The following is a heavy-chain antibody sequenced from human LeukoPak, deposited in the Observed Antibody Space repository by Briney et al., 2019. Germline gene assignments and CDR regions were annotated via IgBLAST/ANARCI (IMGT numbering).Heavy chain of an antibody. J-gene: IGHJ6*03. CDR1: GGSFSGYY. D-gene: IGHD5-24*01. Sequence: PSETLSLTCAVYGGSFSGYYWSWIRQPPGKGLEWIGEINHSGNTNHNPSLKSRVTISVDTSKNQFSLKLSSVTAADTAVYYCASRGGYKFRFTDYYYYYMDVWGNGTTVTVSS. V-gene: IGHV4-34*01. CDR3: ASRGGYKFRFTDYYYYYMDV. CDR2: INHSGNT.